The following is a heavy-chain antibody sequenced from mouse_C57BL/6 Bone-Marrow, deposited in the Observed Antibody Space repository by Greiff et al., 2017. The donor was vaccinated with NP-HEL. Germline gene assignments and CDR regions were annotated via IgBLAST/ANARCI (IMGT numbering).Heavy chain of an antibody. CDR2: IWSGGST. V-gene: IGHV2-2*01. Sequence: QVQLKESGPGLVQPSQCLSITCTVSGFSFTSYGVHWVRQPPGKGLEWLGVIWSGGSTAYNAAFLSSLRISKDNSKSQVFLKMSSLQADDTAIYYCARYDYDRDYWGQGTTLTVSA. CDR3: ARYDYDRDY. J-gene: IGHJ2*01. D-gene: IGHD2-4*01. CDR1: GFSFTSYG.